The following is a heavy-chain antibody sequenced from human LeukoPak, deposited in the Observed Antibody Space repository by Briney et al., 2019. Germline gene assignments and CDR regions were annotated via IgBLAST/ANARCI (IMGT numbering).Heavy chain of an antibody. CDR3: AKDGVRGVIITGGNWFDP. D-gene: IGHD3-10*01. CDR1: GFTFSSSA. CDR2: IGGGGTGT. Sequence: GGSLRLSCAASGFTFSSSAMTWVRQAPGKGLEWVSGIGGGGTGTHYADSVKGRFTVSRDNSRNTLYLQMNSLRAEDTAVYYCAKDGVRGVIITGGNWFDPWGQGTLVTVSS. V-gene: IGHV3-23*01. J-gene: IGHJ5*02.